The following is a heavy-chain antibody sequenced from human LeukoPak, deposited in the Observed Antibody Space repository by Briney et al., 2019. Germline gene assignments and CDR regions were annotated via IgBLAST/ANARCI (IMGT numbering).Heavy chain of an antibody. CDR1: GGTFSSYA. CDR3: AGGYCSSTSCLDYYYYMDV. CDR2: IIPIFGTA. D-gene: IGHD2-2*03. V-gene: IGHV1-69*13. Sequence: GASVKVSCKASGGTFSSYAISWVRQAPGQGLEWMGGIIPIFGTANYAQKFQGRVTITADESTSTAYMELSSLRSEDTAVYYCAGGYCSSTSCLDYYYYMDVRGKGTTVTVSS. J-gene: IGHJ6*03.